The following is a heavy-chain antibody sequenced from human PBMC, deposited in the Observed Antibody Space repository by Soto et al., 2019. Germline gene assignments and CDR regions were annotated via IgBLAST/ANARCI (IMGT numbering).Heavy chain of an antibody. CDR1: GGSVSSGSYY. Sequence: PSETLSLICTVSGGSVSSGSYYWSWIRQPPGKGLEWIGYIYYSGSTNYNPSLKSRVTISVDTSKNQFSLKLSSVTAADTAVYYCARLSHQPRAFYIWGQGTMVTVSS. CDR3: ARLSHQPRAFYI. V-gene: IGHV4-61*01. J-gene: IGHJ3*02. CDR2: IYYSGST.